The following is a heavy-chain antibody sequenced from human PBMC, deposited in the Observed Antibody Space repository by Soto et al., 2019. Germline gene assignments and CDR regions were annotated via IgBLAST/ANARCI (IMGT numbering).Heavy chain of an antibody. CDR3: ARDGGSYYVDY. Sequence: EVQLVESGGGLVKPGGSLRLSCAASGFTFSSYSMNWVRQAPGKGLEWVSSISTIYYADSVKGRFTISRDNAKNSLYLQMNSLRAEDTAVYYCARDGGSYYVDYWGQGTLVTVSS. J-gene: IGHJ4*02. CDR2: ISTI. V-gene: IGHV3-21*01. D-gene: IGHD1-26*01. CDR1: GFTFSSYS.